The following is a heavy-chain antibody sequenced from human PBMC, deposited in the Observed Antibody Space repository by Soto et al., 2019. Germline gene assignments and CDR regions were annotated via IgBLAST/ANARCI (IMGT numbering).Heavy chain of an antibody. D-gene: IGHD2-21*01. CDR3: ARGVEMATQLGGMDV. CDR1: GDSVSSNSAA. CDR2: TYYRSKWYN. J-gene: IGHJ6*02. V-gene: IGHV6-1*01. Sequence: SQTPSLTRVISGDSVSSNSAAWNWIRQSPSRGLEWLGRTYYRSKWYNDYAVSVKSRITINPDTSKNQFSLQLNSVTPEDTAVYYCARGVEMATQLGGMDVWGQGTTVTVSS.